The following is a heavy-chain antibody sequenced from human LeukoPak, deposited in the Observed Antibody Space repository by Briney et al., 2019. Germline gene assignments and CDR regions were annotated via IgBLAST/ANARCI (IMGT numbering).Heavy chain of an antibody. D-gene: IGHD6-19*01. CDR3: AKPIWGAAVAGAYFDY. V-gene: IGHV3-30*18. J-gene: IGHJ4*02. Sequence: PGRSLRLSCAASGFTFSSYGMHWVRQAPGKGLEWVAVISYDGSNKYYADSVKGRFTISRDNSKNTLYLQMNSLRPEDTAVYYCAKPIWGAAVAGAYFDYWGQGTLVTVSS. CDR1: GFTFSSYG. CDR2: ISYDGSNK.